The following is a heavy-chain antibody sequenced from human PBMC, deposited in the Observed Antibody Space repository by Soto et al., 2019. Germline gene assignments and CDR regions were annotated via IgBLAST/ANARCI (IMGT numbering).Heavy chain of an antibody. D-gene: IGHD6-13*01. CDR3: ARDLAAAGTEYFQH. V-gene: IGHV3-33*01. CDR2: IWYDGSNK. CDR1: GFTFSSYG. Sequence: QVQLVEAGGGVVQPGRSLRLSCAASGFTFSSYGMHCVRQAPGKGLEWVAVIWYDGSNKYYADSVKGRFTISRDNSKNTLYLQMNSLRAEDTAVYYCARDLAAAGTEYFQHWGQGTLVTVSS. J-gene: IGHJ1*01.